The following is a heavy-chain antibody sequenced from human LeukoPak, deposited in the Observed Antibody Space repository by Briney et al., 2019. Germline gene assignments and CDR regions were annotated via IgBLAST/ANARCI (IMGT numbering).Heavy chain of an antibody. V-gene: IGHV4-34*01. CDR2: ISHSGIT. CDR1: GESFSGYH. CDR3: ARGHWNGRRYLDL. D-gene: IGHD1-1*01. J-gene: IGHJ2*01. Sequence: SETLSLTCAVYGESFSGYHWSWIRQPPGKELEGIGEISHSGITNYKPSLKSRVTIAVDTCKNQLSMKLSSVTAADTAVYYCARGHWNGRRYLDLWGRGTLVTVSS.